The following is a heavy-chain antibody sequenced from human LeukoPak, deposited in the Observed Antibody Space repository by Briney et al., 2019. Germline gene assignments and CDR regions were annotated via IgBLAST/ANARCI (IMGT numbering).Heavy chain of an antibody. J-gene: IGHJ4*02. CDR2: ISGSGSST. CDR3: AKSHGSSWYPFDY. D-gene: IGHD6-13*01. Sequence: GGSLRLSCAASRFTFSSYAMSWVRQAPGKGLEWVSAISGSGSSTYSADSVKGRFTISRDNSKNTLYLQMNSLTAEDTAVYYCAKSHGSSWYPFDYWGQGTLVTVSS. CDR1: RFTFSSYA. V-gene: IGHV3-23*01.